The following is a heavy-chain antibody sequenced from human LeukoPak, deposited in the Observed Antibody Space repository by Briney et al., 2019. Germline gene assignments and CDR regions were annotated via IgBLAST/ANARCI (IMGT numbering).Heavy chain of an antibody. D-gene: IGHD2-2*01. J-gene: IGHJ4*02. Sequence: GGSLRLSCAASGFTFSSYSMNWVRQAPGKGLEWVSYIGSSGITIYCADSVKGRFTISRDNAKNSLYLQMNSLRAEDTAVYYCAREYCTTTSCSLLDYWGQGTLVTVSS. CDR1: GFTFSSYS. CDR3: AREYCTTTSCSLLDY. CDR2: IGSSGITI. V-gene: IGHV3-48*04.